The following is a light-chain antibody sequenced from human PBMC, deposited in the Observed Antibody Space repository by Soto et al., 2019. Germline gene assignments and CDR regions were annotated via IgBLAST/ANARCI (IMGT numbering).Light chain of an antibody. Sequence: QSALTQPPSASGSHGQSVTISCTGTSSDVGAYNYVSWFQQLPGKAPKLMIYEVTKRPSGVPDRFSGSKSGNTASLTVSGLQAEDEADYYCSSYAGSNNYVVFGGGTKLTVL. J-gene: IGLJ2*01. V-gene: IGLV2-8*01. CDR2: EVT. CDR3: SSYAGSNNYVV. CDR1: SSDVGAYNY.